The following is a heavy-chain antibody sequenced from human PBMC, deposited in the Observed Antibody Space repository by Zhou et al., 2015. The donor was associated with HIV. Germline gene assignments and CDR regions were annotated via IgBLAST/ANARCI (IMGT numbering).Heavy chain of an antibody. J-gene: IGHJ3*01. CDR3: ARDWVLYDSAGAGIDV. CDR2: ISAYNGNT. D-gene: IGHD3-22*01. V-gene: IGHV1-18*01. Sequence: QVQLVQSGAEVKKPGASVKVSCKASGYTFTSYGISWVRQAPGQGLEWMGWISAYNGNTNYAQKFQGRVSITADKSSSTAYMELSSLRSEDTALYYCARDWVLYDSAGAGIDVWGQGTMVTVSS. CDR1: GYTFTSYG.